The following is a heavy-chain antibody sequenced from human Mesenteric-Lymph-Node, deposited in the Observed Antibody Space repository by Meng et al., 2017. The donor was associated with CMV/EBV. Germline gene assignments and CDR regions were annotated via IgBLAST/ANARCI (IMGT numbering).Heavy chain of an antibody. Sequence: ESLKISCAASGFTFSGSAMHWVRQASGKGLEWVGRIRSKANSYATAYAASVKGRFTISRDDSKNTAYLQMNSLKTEDTAVYYCTRLGRIAAAGADHYYYYYGMDVWGQGTTVTVSS. D-gene: IGHD6-13*01. CDR2: IRSKANSYAT. J-gene: IGHJ6*02. CDR1: GFTFSGSA. V-gene: IGHV3-73*01. CDR3: TRLGRIAAAGADHYYYYYGMDV.